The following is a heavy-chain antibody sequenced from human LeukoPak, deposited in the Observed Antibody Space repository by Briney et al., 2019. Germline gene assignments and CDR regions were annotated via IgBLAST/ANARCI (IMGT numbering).Heavy chain of an antibody. J-gene: IGHJ3*02. CDR2: INSDGSST. Sequence: PGGSLRLSCAASGLTVSSNSMSWVRQAPGKGLVWVSRINSDGSSTSYADSVKGRFAISRDNSKNTLYLQMNSLRAEDTAVYYCAKGGYYYDSSGFAFDIWGQGTMVTVSS. D-gene: IGHD3-22*01. CDR3: AKGGYYYDSSGFAFDI. CDR1: GLTVSSNS. V-gene: IGHV3-74*01.